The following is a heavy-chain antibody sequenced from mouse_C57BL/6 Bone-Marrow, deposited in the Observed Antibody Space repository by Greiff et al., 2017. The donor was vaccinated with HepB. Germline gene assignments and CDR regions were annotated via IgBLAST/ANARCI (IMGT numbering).Heavy chain of an antibody. CDR2: INPSSGYT. CDR1: GYTFTSYT. V-gene: IGHV1-4*01. D-gene: IGHD1-1*01. Sequence: VQLQQSGAELARPGASVKMSCKASGYTFTSYTMHWVKQRPGQGLEWIGYINPSSGYTKYNQKFKDKATLTADKSSSTAYMQLSSLTSEDSAVYYCARHSPTVVAGYFDYWGQGTTLTVSS. J-gene: IGHJ2*01. CDR3: ARHSPTVVAGYFDY.